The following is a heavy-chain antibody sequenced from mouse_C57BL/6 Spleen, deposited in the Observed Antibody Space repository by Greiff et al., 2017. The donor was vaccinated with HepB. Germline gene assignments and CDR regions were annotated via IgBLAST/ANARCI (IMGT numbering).Heavy chain of an antibody. V-gene: IGHV1-82*01. J-gene: IGHJ2*01. CDR1: GYAFSSSW. CDR2: IYPGDGDT. D-gene: IGHD1-1*01. CDR3: ARDYGSSLYYFDY. Sequence: VKLMESGPELVKPGASVKTSCKASGYAFSSSWMNWVKQRPGKGLEWIGRIYPGDGDTNYNGKFKGKATLTADKSSSTAYMQLSSLTSEDSAVYFCARDYGSSLYYFDYWGQGTTLTVSS.